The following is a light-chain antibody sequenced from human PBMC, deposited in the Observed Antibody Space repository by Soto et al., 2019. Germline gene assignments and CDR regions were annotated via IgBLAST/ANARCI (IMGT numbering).Light chain of an antibody. CDR1: QSVSSSY. J-gene: IGKJ3*01. V-gene: IGKV3-20*01. CDR2: GAS. Sequence: EIVLTQSPGTLSLSPGERATLSCRASQSVSSSYLAWYQQKPGQAPRLLIYGASSRATGIPDRFSGSGSGTDFTLTISRLEPADFSGYYCQQYGSSPFTCGPGTKVDIK. CDR3: QQYGSSPFT.